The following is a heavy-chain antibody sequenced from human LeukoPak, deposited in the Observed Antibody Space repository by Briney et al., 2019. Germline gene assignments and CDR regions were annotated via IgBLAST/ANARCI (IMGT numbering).Heavy chain of an antibody. CDR1: GFTFSSYD. CDR3: ARAPNAGRIGSHWFDP. D-gene: IGHD2-15*01. J-gene: IGHJ5*02. V-gene: IGHV3-64*01. Sequence: PGGSLRLSCAASGFTFSSYDMHWVRQAPGKGLEYVSAISSSGIYTYYTNSVKGRFTISRDNSKNTLYLQMGSLRPEDMAVYLCARAPNAGRIGSHWFDPWGQGILVTVSS. CDR2: ISSSGIYT.